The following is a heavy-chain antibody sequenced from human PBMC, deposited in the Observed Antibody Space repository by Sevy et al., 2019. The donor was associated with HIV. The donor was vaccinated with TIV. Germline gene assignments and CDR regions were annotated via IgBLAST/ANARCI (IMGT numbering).Heavy chain of an antibody. CDR2: ISSSSNYI. CDR3: ARDGARITMVQGVMAYYHGMDV. J-gene: IGHJ6*02. V-gene: IGHV3-21*01. D-gene: IGHD3-10*01. Sequence: GGSLRLSCAASGFTFSTYSMNWVRQAPGKGLEWVSSISSSSNYIYYADSVKGRFTISRDNAKNSLYLQMNSLRAEDTGLYYCARDGARITMVQGVMAYYHGMDVWGQGTTVTVSS. CDR1: GFTFSTYS.